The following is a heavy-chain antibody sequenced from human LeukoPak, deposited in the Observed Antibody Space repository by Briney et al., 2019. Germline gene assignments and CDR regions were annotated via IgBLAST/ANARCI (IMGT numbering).Heavy chain of an antibody. D-gene: IGHD2-15*01. CDR3: AIARGGASNPIPNVY. V-gene: IGHV1-18*01. CDR2: VSAYNGNT. J-gene: IGHJ4*02. Sequence: ASVKVSCKASGYTFTSYGISWVRQAPGQGLEWMGWVSAYNGNTNYAQKLQGRVTMTTDTSTSTAYMELRSLRSDDTAVYYWAIARGGASNPIPNVYWGPGTLVTVSS. CDR1: GYTFTSYG.